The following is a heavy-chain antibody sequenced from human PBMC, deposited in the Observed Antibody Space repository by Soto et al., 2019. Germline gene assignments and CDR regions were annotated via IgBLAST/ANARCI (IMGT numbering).Heavy chain of an antibody. CDR2: ISAYNGNT. CDR3: ARTGYCSSTSCYDWFDP. V-gene: IGHV1-18*01. Sequence: QVQLVQSGAEVKKPGASVKVSCKASGYTFTSYGISWVRQAPGQGLEWMGWISAYNGNTNYAQKFQGRVTMTRDTSISTAYMELSRLRSDDTAVYYCARTGYCSSTSCYDWFDPWGQGTLVTVSS. D-gene: IGHD2-2*01. CDR1: GYTFTSYG. J-gene: IGHJ5*02.